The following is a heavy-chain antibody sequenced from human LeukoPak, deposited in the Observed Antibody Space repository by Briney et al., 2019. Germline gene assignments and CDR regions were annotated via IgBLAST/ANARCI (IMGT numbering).Heavy chain of an antibody. CDR2: INTYNGNT. CDR3: ARDLVHHRLLGTAYNWFDP. D-gene: IGHD3-16*01. J-gene: IGHJ5*02. Sequence: ASVKVSCKASGYTFTSYDISWVRQAPGQGLRWMGWINTYNGNTIYAQKLQGRVTMTTDTSTSTAYMELRSLRSDDTAVYYCARDLVHHRLLGTAYNWFDPWGQGTLVTVSS. CDR1: GYTFTSYD. V-gene: IGHV1-18*01.